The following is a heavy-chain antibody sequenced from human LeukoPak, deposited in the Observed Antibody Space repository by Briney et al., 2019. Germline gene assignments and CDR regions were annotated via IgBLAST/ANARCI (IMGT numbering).Heavy chain of an antibody. CDR3: AREGSSDYYLALDY. CDR2: ISTSSSYI. J-gene: IGHJ4*02. CDR1: AFTFSSYS. Sequence: GGSLRLSCAASAFTFSSYSMNWVRQAPGKGLEWVSSISTSSSYIYYADSVKGRFTISRDNAKNSLYLQMNSLRVEDTAVYYCAREGSSDYYLALDYWGQGTLVTVSS. V-gene: IGHV3-21*01. D-gene: IGHD3-22*01.